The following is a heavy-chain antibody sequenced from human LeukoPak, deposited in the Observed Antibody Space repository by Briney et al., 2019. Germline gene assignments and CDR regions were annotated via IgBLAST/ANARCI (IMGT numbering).Heavy chain of an antibody. CDR3: ARLLLATGPDY. J-gene: IGHJ4*02. D-gene: IGHD1-1*01. CDR1: GYTFTSYF. CDR2: IDPSDSYT. V-gene: IGHV5-10-1*01. Sequence: KVSCKPSGYTFTSYFMHWVRQMPGKGLEWMGRIDPSDSYTNYSPSFQGHVTTSVDKSISTAYLQWSSLKASDTAMYHCARLLLATGPDYWGQGTLVTVSS.